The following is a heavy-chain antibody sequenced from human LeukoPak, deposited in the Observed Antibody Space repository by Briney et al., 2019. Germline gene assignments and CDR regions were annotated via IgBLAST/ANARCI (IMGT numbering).Heavy chain of an antibody. V-gene: IGHV1-46*01. CDR1: GYMFTNYY. Sequence: ASVKVSCKAAGYMFTNYYMHWVRQAPGQGLEWMGIIVPSTGYTAYAQKFQGRVTMTSDTSTTTVYMELSSLRSDEDTAVYYYARELPSGYYFDYWGQGTLVTVSS. J-gene: IGHJ4*02. D-gene: IGHD3-10*01. CDR3: ARELPSGYYFDY. CDR2: IVPSTGYT.